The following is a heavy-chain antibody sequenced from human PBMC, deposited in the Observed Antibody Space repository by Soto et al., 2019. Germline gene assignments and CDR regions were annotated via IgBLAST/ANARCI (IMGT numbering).Heavy chain of an antibody. D-gene: IGHD3-22*01. CDR2: ISSSGDII. V-gene: IGHV3-11*01. CDR3: ARDFGYYDSSGYLDY. Sequence: QVQLVESGGGLVKPGGSLRVSCAASGFTFSDYYMSWIRQAPGKGLEWVSYISSSGDIIYYADSMKGRFTISRDNAKNALYLQMNNLRAEDTAVYYCARDFGYYDSSGYLDYWGQGTLVTVSS. CDR1: GFTFSDYY. J-gene: IGHJ4*02.